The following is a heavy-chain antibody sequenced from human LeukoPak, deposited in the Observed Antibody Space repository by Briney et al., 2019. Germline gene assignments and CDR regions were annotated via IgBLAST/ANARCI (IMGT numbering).Heavy chain of an antibody. V-gene: IGHV1-69*01. J-gene: IGHJ5*02. Sequence: SVKVSCKASGGTFSSYAISWVRQAPGQGLEWMGGIIPIFGTANYAQKFQGRVTITADESTSTAYMELSSLRSEDTAVYYCARDPKPTATTFNWFDPWGQGTLVTVSS. CDR3: ARDPKPTATTFNWFDP. D-gene: IGHD4-17*01. CDR2: IIPIFGTA. CDR1: GGTFSSYA.